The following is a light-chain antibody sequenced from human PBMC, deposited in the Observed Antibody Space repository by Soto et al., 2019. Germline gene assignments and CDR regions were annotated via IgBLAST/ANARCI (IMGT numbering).Light chain of an antibody. CDR3: QQYGSSPLLT. Sequence: ELVLTQSPATLSLSPGERATLSCRASQSVSSSYLAWYQQKPGQAPRLLIYGASSRATGIPDRFSGSGSGTDFTLTISRLEPEDFAVYYCQQYGSSPLLTFGGGTKVDIK. CDR1: QSVSSSY. CDR2: GAS. J-gene: IGKJ4*01. V-gene: IGKV3-20*01.